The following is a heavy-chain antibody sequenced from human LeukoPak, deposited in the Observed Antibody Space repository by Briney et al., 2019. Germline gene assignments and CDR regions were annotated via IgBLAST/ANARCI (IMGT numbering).Heavy chain of an antibody. CDR2: ISADNGNT. V-gene: IGHV1-18*04. CDR3: ARDGDLGDFREATPTPYYFDY. J-gene: IGHJ4*02. CDR1: GYTLSNHA. D-gene: IGHD2-15*01. Sequence: ASVKVSCKGSGYTLSNHAFSWVRQAPGQGLEWMGWISADNGNTNHAQKFQGRVTITADESTSTAYMELSSLRSEDTAVYYCARDGDLGDFREATPTPYYFDYWGQGTLVTVSS.